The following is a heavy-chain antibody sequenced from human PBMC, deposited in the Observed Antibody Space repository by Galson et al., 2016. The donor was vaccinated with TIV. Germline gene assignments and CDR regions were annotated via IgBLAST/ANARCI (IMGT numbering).Heavy chain of an antibody. J-gene: IGHJ4*02. CDR3: AREGEIYWNGQAGLDY. Sequence: SVKVSCKASGYTFTKYGYSWVRQAPGQGLEWLGWISAYMGDTNSAQKFQGRVTMTTDTATSTVYMELRSLRSDDTAVYYCAREGEIYWNGQAGLDYWGQGALVTVSS. V-gene: IGHV1-18*01. CDR1: GYTFTKYG. CDR2: ISAYMGDT. D-gene: IGHD1-1*01.